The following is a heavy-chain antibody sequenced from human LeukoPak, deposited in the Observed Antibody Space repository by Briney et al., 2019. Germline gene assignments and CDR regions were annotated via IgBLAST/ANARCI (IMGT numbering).Heavy chain of an antibody. Sequence: SETLSLTCAVYGGPFSGHYWRWIRQPPGKGLEWIGEINQSGSANYSPSLKSRVTLSVDTSKNQFSLKLSSVTAADTAMYYCATMRGYCSSPTCQDSWGQGTLVTVSS. J-gene: IGHJ4*02. CDR3: ATMRGYCSSPTCQDS. V-gene: IGHV4-34*01. CDR2: INQSGSA. CDR1: GGPFSGHY. D-gene: IGHD2-2*01.